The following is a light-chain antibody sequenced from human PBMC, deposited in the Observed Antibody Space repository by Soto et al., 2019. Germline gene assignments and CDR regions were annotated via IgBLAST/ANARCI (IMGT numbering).Light chain of an antibody. V-gene: IGLV2-14*01. Sequence: QSALTQPASVSGSPGQSITISCIGTSSDVGTFNFVSWHQHHPGKVPKLIIYEVSNRPSGVSNRFSGSKSGNTASLTISGLQADDEADYYCTSYTTNSTLIFGGGTQLTVL. CDR2: EVS. J-gene: IGLJ2*01. CDR1: SSDVGTFNF. CDR3: TSYTTNSTLI.